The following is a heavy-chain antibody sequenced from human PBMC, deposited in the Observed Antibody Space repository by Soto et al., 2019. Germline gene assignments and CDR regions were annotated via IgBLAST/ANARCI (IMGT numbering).Heavy chain of an antibody. Sequence: PSETLSLTCTVSGGSISSGGYYWSWIRQHPGKGLEWIGYIYYSGSTYYNPSLKSRVTISVDTSKNQFSLKLSSVTAADTAVYYCARDLIVSPAHPGGPGFFDYWGQGTLVTVSS. CDR1: GGSISSGGYY. D-gene: IGHD3-22*01. CDR3: ARDLIVSPAHPGGPGFFDY. J-gene: IGHJ4*02. CDR2: IYYSGST. V-gene: IGHV4-31*03.